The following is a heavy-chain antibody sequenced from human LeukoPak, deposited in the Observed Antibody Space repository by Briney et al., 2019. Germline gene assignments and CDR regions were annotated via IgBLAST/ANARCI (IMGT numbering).Heavy chain of an antibody. CDR1: GESLNSYY. CDR2: IYESGTT. Sequence: SETLSLTCAVYGESLNSYYWGWVRQPPGEGLEWIGEIYESGTTKYNPSLKSRVAISMVPSKQQFSLRLSSVTAADMAVYYCARGAWATRLASWGLGTPVIVSS. V-gene: IGHV4-34*01. D-gene: IGHD2-15*01. J-gene: IGHJ4*02. CDR3: ARGAWATRLAS.